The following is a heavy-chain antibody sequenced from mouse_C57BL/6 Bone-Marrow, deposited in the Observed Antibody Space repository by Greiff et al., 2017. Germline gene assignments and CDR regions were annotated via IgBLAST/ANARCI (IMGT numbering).Heavy chain of an antibody. V-gene: IGHV1-50*01. D-gene: IGHD1-1*01. J-gene: IGHJ2*01. Sequence: QVQLQQSGAELVKPGASVKLSCKASGYTFTSYWMQWVKQRPGQGLEWIGEIDPSDSYTNYNQKFKGKATLTVDTSSSTAYMQLSSLTSEDSAVYYCARDGSPFFDFWGKGTTLTVSS. CDR2: IDPSDSYT. CDR1: GYTFTSYW. CDR3: ARDGSPFFDF.